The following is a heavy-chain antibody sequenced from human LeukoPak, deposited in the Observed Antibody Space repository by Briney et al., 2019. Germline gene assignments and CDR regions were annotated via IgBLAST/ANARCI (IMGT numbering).Heavy chain of an antibody. CDR1: GFTFSDYY. J-gene: IGHJ4*02. V-gene: IGHV3-11*01. CDR3: ARVPTTVTYTDF. Sequence: GGSLRLSCAASGFTFSDYYMSWIRQAPGKGLEWVSYISTTGSTKYYADSVKGRFTISRDNAKNSLYLQTNSLRAEDTAVYYCARVPTTVTYTDFWGQGTLGTVSS. CDR2: ISTTGSTK. D-gene: IGHD4-17*01.